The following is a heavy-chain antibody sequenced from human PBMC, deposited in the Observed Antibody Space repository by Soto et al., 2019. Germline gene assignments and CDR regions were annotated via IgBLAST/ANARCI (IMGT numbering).Heavy chain of an antibody. V-gene: IGHV1-69*01. D-gene: IGHD4-17*01. CDR1: GGTINSYT. Sequence: QVQLVQSGAEVKKPGSSVSVSCKASGGTINSYTISWVRQAPGQGLEWMGGIIPVFGTTDYAQTFQGRVTITAAQSTGTAYLDLFSLRSEDTAIYYCSISNSYGRVDFWGQGTLVTVSS. CDR2: IIPVFGTT. CDR3: SISNSYGRVDF. J-gene: IGHJ4*02.